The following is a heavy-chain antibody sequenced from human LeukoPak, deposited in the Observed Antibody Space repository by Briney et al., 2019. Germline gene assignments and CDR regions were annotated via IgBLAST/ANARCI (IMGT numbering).Heavy chain of an antibody. CDR3: VRGGGYYDRGNWFDP. D-gene: IGHD3-22*01. J-gene: IGHJ5*02. Sequence: GGSLRLSCAASGFTFSSYWMSWVRQAPGKGLEWVANIKQEGSEKYQADSVKGRFTICRDNAKNSMYLQMNSLRAEETAVYYCVRGGGYYDRGNWFDPWGQGTLVTVSS. V-gene: IGHV3-7*01. CDR2: IKQEGSEK. CDR1: GFTFSSYW.